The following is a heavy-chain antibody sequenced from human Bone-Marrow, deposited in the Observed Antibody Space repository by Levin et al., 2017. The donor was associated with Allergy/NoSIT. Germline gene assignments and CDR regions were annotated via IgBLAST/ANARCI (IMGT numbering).Heavy chain of an antibody. CDR3: AKWGLEPTPSDS. Sequence: LSLTCAASGFSFSSYTMSWARQAPGKGLEWVSSVSGSGDITYYADSVKGRFTISRDNSKNTLYLQMDSLRANDTAVYYCAKWGLEPTPSDSWGQGTLATVS. J-gene: IGHJ4*02. V-gene: IGHV3-23*01. CDR1: GFSFSSYT. CDR2: VSGSGDIT. D-gene: IGHD1-1*01.